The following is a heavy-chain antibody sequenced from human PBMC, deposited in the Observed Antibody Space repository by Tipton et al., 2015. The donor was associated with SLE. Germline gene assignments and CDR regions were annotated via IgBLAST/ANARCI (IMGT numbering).Heavy chain of an antibody. CDR2: MHYSGNT. J-gene: IGHJ5*02. Sequence: TLSLTCIVSGDSISGTTSYWSWIRQPPGKGLEWIGSMHYSGNTYYNPSLKSRVTISVDTSKSQFYLNLNTVSAADTAVYYCARYSSSLGWFDPWGQGTLVTVSS. CDR1: GDSISGTTSY. CDR3: ARYSSSLGWFDP. D-gene: IGHD6-13*01. V-gene: IGHV4-39*07.